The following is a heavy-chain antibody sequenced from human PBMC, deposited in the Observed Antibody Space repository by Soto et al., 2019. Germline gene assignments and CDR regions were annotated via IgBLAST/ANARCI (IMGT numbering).Heavy chain of an antibody. CDR3: AKSTGVLATTVGTFDI. CDR1: GFRFRRST. J-gene: IGHJ3*02. Sequence: QLLEAGGGLAQPGGSLRLSCAAAGFRFRRSTMSWVRQAPGKGLERFSTISGSGADSYDADSLKGRFIISRDNSKNTLSLQKDSLRADDTAVYYCAKSTGVLATTVGTFDIWGQGTVVTVS. V-gene: IGHV3-23*01. CDR2: ISGSGADS. D-gene: IGHD5-12*01.